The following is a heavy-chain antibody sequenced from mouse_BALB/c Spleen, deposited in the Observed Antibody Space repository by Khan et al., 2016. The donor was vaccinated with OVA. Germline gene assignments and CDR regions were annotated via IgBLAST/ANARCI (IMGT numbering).Heavy chain of an antibody. CDR1: GYTFTDYW. V-gene: IGHV1-7*01. Sequence: QVQLQQSGAELAKPGASVKMSCKASGYTFTDYWIHWIKQRPGQGLEWIGYINPNTGYTDYTQKFNDKATLTADKSSNTAYMRLSSLTSEDSAVYYCASRDGSNYVGVAYWGQGTLVTVSA. CDR2: INPNTGYT. J-gene: IGHJ3*01. CDR3: ASRDGSNYVGVAY. D-gene: IGHD1-1*01.